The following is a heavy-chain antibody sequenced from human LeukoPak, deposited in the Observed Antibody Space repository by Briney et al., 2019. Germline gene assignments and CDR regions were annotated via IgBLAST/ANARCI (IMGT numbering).Heavy chain of an antibody. CDR2: INHSGST. CDR3: ARDAGKQQLGSFDY. CDR1: GGSFSGYY. Sequence: SETLSLTCAVYGGSFSGYYWSWIRQPPGKGLEWIGEINHSGSTNYNPSLKSRVTISVDTSKNQFSLKLSSVTAAGTAVYYCARDAGKQQLGSFDYWGQGTLVTVSS. J-gene: IGHJ4*02. D-gene: IGHD6-13*01. V-gene: IGHV4-34*01.